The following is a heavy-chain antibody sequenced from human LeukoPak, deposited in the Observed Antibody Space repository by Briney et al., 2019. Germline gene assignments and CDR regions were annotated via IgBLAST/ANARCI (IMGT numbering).Heavy chain of an antibody. D-gene: IGHD3-22*01. J-gene: IGHJ4*02. CDR2: IQQDGSDK. V-gene: IGHV3-7*01. Sequence: LPGGSLRLSCAASGFTFSSSWMSWVRQAPGKGLEWVANIQQDGSDKYYVDSVKGRFTISRDNAKNSLYLQMNSLRAEDTAVYYCARDLYRIVVVPHYFDYWGQGTLVTVSS. CDR3: ARDLYRIVVVPHYFDY. CDR1: GFTFSSSW.